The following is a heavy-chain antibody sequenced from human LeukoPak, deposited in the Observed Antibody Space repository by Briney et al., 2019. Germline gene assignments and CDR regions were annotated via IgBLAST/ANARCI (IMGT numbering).Heavy chain of an antibody. CDR1: GFTFDDYT. CDR2: ISWDGGST. D-gene: IGHD6-6*01. CDR3: AKDQAARPHYYYYYYMDV. J-gene: IGHJ6*03. V-gene: IGHV3-43*01. Sequence: GGSLRLSCAASGFTFDDYTMHWVGQAPGKGLAWVSLISWDGGSTYYADSVRGRFTISRDNSTNSLYLQMNSLRTEDTALYYGAKDQAARPHYYYYYYMDVWGKGTTVTVSS.